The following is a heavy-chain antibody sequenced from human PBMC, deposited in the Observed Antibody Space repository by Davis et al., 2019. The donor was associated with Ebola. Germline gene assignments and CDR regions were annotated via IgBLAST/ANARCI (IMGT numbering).Heavy chain of an antibody. J-gene: IGHJ3*02. V-gene: IGHV1-8*02. Sequence: ASVKVSCKASGYTFTSYGISWVRQAPGQGLEWLGWMNPNSGNTGYAQKFQGRVTMTRDTSISTAYMELSRLRSDDTAVYYCARDLRHYYDSSGPHSDIWGQGTMVTVSS. CDR2: MNPNSGNT. CDR1: GYTFTSYG. CDR3: ARDLRHYYDSSGPHSDI. D-gene: IGHD3-22*01.